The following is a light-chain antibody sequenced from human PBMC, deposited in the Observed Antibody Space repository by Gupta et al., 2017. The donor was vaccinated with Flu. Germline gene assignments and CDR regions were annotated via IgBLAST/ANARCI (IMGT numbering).Light chain of an antibody. J-gene: IGLJ2*01. V-gene: IGLV3-25*02. Sequence: SYALTQPPSVSVSPGQTARITCPGDALPKQYAYWYQQKPGQAPVLVIYKDSERPSGIPERFSGSSSGTTVTLTISGVQAEDEADYYCQSADSSGTHVVFGGGTKLTVL. CDR2: KDS. CDR3: QSADSSGTHVV. CDR1: ALPKQY.